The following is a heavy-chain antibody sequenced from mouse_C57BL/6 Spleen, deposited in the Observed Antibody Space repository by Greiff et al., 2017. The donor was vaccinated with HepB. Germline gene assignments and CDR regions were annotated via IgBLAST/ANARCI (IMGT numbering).Heavy chain of an antibody. CDR1: GYAFSSSW. Sequence: QVQLKESGPELVKPGASVKISCKASGYAFSSSWMNWVKQRPGKGLEWIGRIYPGDGDTNYNGKLKGKATLTADKSSSTAYMQLSSLTSEDSAVYFCARRGGLYYAMDYWGQGTSVTVSS. CDR2: IYPGDGDT. CDR3: ARRGGLYYAMDY. V-gene: IGHV1-82*01. J-gene: IGHJ4*01. D-gene: IGHD3-3*01.